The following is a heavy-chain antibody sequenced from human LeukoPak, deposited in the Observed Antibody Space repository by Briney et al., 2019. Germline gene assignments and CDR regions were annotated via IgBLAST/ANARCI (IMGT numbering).Heavy chain of an antibody. CDR3: ARAIAALDY. D-gene: IGHD6-6*01. CDR1: GGSFSGYY. J-gene: IGHJ4*02. Sequence: SETLSLTCAVYGGSFSGYYWSWIRQPPGKGLEWIGEINHSGSTNYNPSLKSRVTISVDTSKNQFSLKVSSVTAADTAVYYCARAIAALDYWGQGTLVTVSS. V-gene: IGHV4-34*01. CDR2: INHSGST.